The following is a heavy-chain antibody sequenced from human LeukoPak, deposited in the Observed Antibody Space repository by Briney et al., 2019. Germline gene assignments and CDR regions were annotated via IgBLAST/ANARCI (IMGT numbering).Heavy chain of an antibody. CDR2: IKNDGSAT. CDR1: GIAISGYW. V-gene: IGHV3-74*03. J-gene: IGHJ5*02. CDR3: TKSDCFDP. Sequence: SGGSLRLSCAASGIAISGYWMHCVRQAPGKGLMWFSRIKNDGSATMYADSVKSRFTNSRDNDKNTLYRQMNSLRAEDTAVYYCTKSDCFDPWGQGTLVTVSS.